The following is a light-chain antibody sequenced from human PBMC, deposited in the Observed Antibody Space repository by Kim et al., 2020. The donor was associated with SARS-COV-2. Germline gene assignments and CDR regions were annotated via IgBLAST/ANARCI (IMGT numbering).Light chain of an antibody. CDR3: QVWDSSSDPHWV. Sequence: SYELTQPPSVSVAPGKTARITCGGNNIGSKSVHWYQQKPGQAPVLVIYYDSDRPSGIPERFSGSNSVNTATLTISRVEAGDEADYYCQVWDSSSDPHWVF. J-gene: IGLJ3*02. CDR2: YDS. V-gene: IGLV3-21*04. CDR1: NIGSKS.